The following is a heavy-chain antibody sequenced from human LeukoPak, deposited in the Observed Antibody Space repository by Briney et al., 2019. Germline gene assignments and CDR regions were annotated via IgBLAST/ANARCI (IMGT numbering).Heavy chain of an antibody. CDR1: GGSISSYY. CDR3: ARVGIQLWYPDY. Sequence: SETLSLTCTVSGGSISSYYWSWIRQPPGKGLEWIGYIYYSGSTNYNPSLKSRVTISVDTSKNQFSLKLSSVTAADTAVYYCARVGIQLWYPDYWGQGPWSPSPQ. D-gene: IGHD5-18*01. V-gene: IGHV4-59*01. J-gene: IGHJ4*02. CDR2: IYYSGST.